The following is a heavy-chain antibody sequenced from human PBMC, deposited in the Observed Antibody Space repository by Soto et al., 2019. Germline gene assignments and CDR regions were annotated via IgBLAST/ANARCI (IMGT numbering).Heavy chain of an antibody. J-gene: IGHJ4*02. V-gene: IGHV1-3*01. D-gene: IGHD1-1*01. CDR3: ARDINWDPEYYFDY. CDR1: GYTFTSYA. CDR2: INAGNGST. Sequence: QVQLVQSGAEVKKPGASVKVSCKASGYTFTSYAMHWVRQAPGQRLEWMGWINAGNGSTKYSQKFQGRVTITRDTSASTAYMELSSLRSEDTAVYYCARDINWDPEYYFDYWGQGTLVTVSS.